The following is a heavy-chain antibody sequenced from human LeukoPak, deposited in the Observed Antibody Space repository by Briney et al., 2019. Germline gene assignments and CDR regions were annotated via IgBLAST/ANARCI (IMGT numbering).Heavy chain of an antibody. D-gene: IGHD6-19*01. Sequence: GGSLRLSCAASGLSFSTYTMHWVRQAPGKGLEWVSVIYSGGSTYYADSVKGRFTISRDNSKNTLYLRMNSLRAEDTAVYYCARLAVAGRKVDYWGQGTLVTVSS. V-gene: IGHV3-53*01. J-gene: IGHJ4*02. CDR2: IYSGGST. CDR1: GLSFSTYT. CDR3: ARLAVAGRKVDY.